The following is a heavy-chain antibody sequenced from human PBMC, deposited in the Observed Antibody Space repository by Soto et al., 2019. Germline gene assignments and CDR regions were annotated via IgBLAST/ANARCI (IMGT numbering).Heavy chain of an antibody. D-gene: IGHD5-12*01. CDR3: ARSSGYSGYDPLGSYYFDY. Sequence: SETLSLTCTVSGYSISSGYYWGWIRQPPGKGLEWIGSIYHSGSTYYNPSLKSRVTISVDTSKNQFSLKLSSVTAADTAVYYCARSSGYSGYDPLGSYYFDYWGQGTLVTVSS. CDR2: IYHSGST. CDR1: GYSISSGYY. J-gene: IGHJ4*02. V-gene: IGHV4-38-2*02.